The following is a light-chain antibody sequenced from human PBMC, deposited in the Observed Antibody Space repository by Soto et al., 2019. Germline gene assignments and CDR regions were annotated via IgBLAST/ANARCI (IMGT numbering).Light chain of an antibody. CDR1: SSNIGNNY. Sequence: QSVLTQSPSVSAAPGQKVTIPCSGSSSNIGNNYVSWYQHLPGTAPKLLIYDNNKRPAGIPDRFSGSKSGTSGTLDITGLQTGDEGDYYCATWDASLPGEVFGGGTKLTVL. J-gene: IGLJ2*01. CDR2: DNN. V-gene: IGLV1-51*01. CDR3: ATWDASLPGEV.